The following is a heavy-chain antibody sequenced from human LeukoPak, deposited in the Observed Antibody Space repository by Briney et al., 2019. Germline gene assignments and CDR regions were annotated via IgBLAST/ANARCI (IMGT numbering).Heavy chain of an antibody. J-gene: IGHJ4*02. V-gene: IGHV3-30*04. CDR3: AREREQPKSPGRWIPDY. Sequence: GGSLRLSCAASGFTFSSYAMHWVRQAPGKGLEWVAVISYDGGNKYYADSMKGRFTISRDNSKNTLYLQMSSLITEDTAVYYCAREREQPKSPGRWIPDYWGQGTLVTVSS. D-gene: IGHD5-18*01. CDR2: ISYDGGNK. CDR1: GFTFSSYA.